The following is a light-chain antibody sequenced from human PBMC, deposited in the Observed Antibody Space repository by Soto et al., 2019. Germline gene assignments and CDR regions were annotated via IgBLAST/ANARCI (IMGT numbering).Light chain of an antibody. J-gene: IGLJ2*01. V-gene: IGLV2-14*03. CDR1: SSDVGTYNS. Sequence: QSALTQPASVSGSPGQSITISCTGTSSDVGTYNSVSWYQHHPGRAPKLMIYDVTNRPSGVSDRFSGSKSDNTASLTISGLQAEDEADYYCSSYTASNSLAVFGGGTQLTVL. CDR2: DVT. CDR3: SSYTASNSLAV.